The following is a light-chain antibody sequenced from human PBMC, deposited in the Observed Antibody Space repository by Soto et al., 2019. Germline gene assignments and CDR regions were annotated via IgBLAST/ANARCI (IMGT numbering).Light chain of an antibody. Sequence: GDRFTITCRASQSVSFWLAWYQQKPGKAPKLLIYKASTLESGVPSRFSGSGSGTDFTLTISRLEPEDFAVYYCHQRSNWPRTFGQGTKVDIK. CDR2: KAS. V-gene: IGKV1-5*03. CDR1: QSVSFW. CDR3: HQRSNWPRT. J-gene: IGKJ1*01.